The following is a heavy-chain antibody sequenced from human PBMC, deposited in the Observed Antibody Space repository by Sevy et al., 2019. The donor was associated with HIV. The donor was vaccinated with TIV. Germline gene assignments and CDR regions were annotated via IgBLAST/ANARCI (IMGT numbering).Heavy chain of an antibody. CDR2: ISSRGSTI. D-gene: IGHD3-16*01. J-gene: IGHJ4*02. CDR1: GFTFSSYE. Sequence: GGSLRLSCAASGFTFSSYEMNWVRQAPGKGLEWVSYISSRGSTIYYADSVKGRFTISRDNANNSLYLQMNSLRAEDTAVYYCARGEWGGVNYWGQGTLVTVSS. CDR3: ARGEWGGVNY. V-gene: IGHV3-48*03.